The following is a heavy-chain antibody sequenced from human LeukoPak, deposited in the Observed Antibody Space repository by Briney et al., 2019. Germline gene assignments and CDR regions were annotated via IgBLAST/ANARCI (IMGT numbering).Heavy chain of an antibody. CDR2: IRSDGSDT. D-gene: IGHD5-18*01. CDR1: GFTFSDTW. V-gene: IGHV3-74*01. J-gene: IGHJ4*02. CDR3: ARERAELWLLDY. Sequence: PGGSLRLSCAASGFTFSDTWMHWVRQAPGEGLVWVSRIRSDGSDTRYAESVKGRFTISRDNAKNTLYLQMNSLRAEDTAVYYCARERAELWLLDYWGQGTLVTVSS.